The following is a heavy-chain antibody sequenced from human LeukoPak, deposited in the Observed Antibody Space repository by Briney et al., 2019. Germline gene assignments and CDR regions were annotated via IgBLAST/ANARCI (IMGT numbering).Heavy chain of an antibody. D-gene: IGHD3-9*01. CDR2: IHHTGNT. V-gene: IGHV4-38-2*02. Sequence: SETLSLTCTVSGDSISSGYYWGWIRQPPGKGLEWIGSIHHTGNTYYNPSLKSRVTISVDTSKNQFSLKLSSVTAADTAVYYCARLRGGVRYFDWLPGRNYYYMDVWGKGTTVTISS. CDR1: GDSISSGYY. CDR3: ARLRGGVRYFDWLPGRNYYYMDV. J-gene: IGHJ6*03.